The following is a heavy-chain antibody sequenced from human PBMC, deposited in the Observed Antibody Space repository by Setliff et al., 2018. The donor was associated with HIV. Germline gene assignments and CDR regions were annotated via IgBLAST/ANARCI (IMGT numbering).Heavy chain of an antibody. Sequence: GASVKVSCKASGGTFSNYAISWVRQAPGQGLEWMGGIIPIFGSINYAQKFQGRVTITTDESTSTAYMELSSLRSEDTAVYYCARGSRPARLKWELLSYWGQGTLVTVSS. CDR1: GGTFSNYA. CDR2: IIPIFGSI. V-gene: IGHV1-69*05. J-gene: IGHJ4*02. D-gene: IGHD1-26*01. CDR3: ARGSRPARLKWELLSY.